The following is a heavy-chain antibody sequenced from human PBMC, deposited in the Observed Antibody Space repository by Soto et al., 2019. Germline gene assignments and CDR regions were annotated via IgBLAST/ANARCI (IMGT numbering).Heavy chain of an antibody. J-gene: IGHJ3*02. V-gene: IGHV1-58*01. CDR1: GYTFTSSA. Sequence: SVKVSCKASGYTFTSSAVQWVRQARGQRLEWIGWIVVGSGNTNYAQKFQERVTITRDMSTSTAYMELSSPRSEDTAVYYCAAVGYSGSYDAFDIWGQGTMVTVSS. CDR2: IVVGSGNT. D-gene: IGHD1-26*01. CDR3: AAVGYSGSYDAFDI.